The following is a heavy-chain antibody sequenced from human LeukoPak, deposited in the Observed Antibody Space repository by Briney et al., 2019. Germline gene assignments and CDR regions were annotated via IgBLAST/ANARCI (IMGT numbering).Heavy chain of an antibody. D-gene: IGHD2-2*02. J-gene: IGHJ6*02. CDR2: INHSGST. Sequence: SETLSLTCAVYGGSFSGYYWSWIRQPPGKGLEWIGEINHSGSTNYNPSLKSRVTISVDTSKNQFSLKLSSVTAADTAVYYCARGRKIVVVPAAINRNYYYYGMDVWGQGTTVTVSS. CDR3: ARGRKIVVVPAAINRNYYYYGMDV. CDR1: GGSFSGYY. V-gene: IGHV4-34*01.